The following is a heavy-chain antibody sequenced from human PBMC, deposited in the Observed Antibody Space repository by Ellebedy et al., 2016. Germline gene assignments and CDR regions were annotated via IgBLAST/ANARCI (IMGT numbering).Heavy chain of an antibody. J-gene: IGHJ6*02. CDR1: GFTFSRYG. CDR2: ISDDGNDR. CDR3: ARVRSSGFYKNHGLDV. Sequence: GESLKISXAASGFTFSRYGMQWVRQAPGKGLEWVAGISDDGNDRYFTDSVKGRFTISRDNSQNRVYLQMNSLRVEDTAVYYCARVRSSGFYKNHGLDVWGQGTTVTVSS. V-gene: IGHV3-30*03. D-gene: IGHD2-2*02.